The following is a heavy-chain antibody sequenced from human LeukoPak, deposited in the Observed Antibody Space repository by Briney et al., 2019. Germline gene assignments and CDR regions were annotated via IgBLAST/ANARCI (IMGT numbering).Heavy chain of an antibody. CDR2: IIPIFGTA. D-gene: IGHD6-13*01. CDR3: ARDSYSSSWYRYYYYYYMDV. CDR1: GGTFSSYA. Sequence: ASVKVSCKASGGTFSSYAISWVRQAPGQGLEWMGGIIPIFGTANYAQKFQGRVTITADESTSTAYMELSSLRSEDTAVYYCARDSYSSSWYRYYYYYYMDVWGKGTTVTISS. J-gene: IGHJ6*03. V-gene: IGHV1-69*01.